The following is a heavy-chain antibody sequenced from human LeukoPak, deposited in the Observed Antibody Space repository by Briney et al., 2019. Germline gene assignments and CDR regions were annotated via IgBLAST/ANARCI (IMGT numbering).Heavy chain of an antibody. Sequence: ASVKVSCKASGYTFTSYDFNWVRQATGQRPEWMGWMSPNSGDTGYAQKFQDRVTMTRNTSISTAYLELSSLRSDDTAVYYCARGPPNWGYDYWGPGTLVTVSS. CDR1: GYTFTSYD. CDR3: ARGPPNWGYDY. J-gene: IGHJ4*02. D-gene: IGHD7-27*01. V-gene: IGHV1-8*01. CDR2: MSPNSGDT.